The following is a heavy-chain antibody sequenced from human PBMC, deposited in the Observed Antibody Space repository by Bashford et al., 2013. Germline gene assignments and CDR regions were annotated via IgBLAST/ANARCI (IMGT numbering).Heavy chain of an antibody. D-gene: IGHD1-26*01. CDR3: ARGRGKLRTGYYYYGIDV. CDR1: GYTFTSYD. CDR2: MNPNSGNT. J-gene: IGHJ6*02. V-gene: IGHV1-8*01. Sequence: ASVKVSCKASGYTFTSYDINWVRQATGQGLEWMGWMNPNSGNTGYAQKFQGRVTMTRNTSISTAYMELSSLRSEDTAVYYCARGRGKLRTGYYYYGIDVWGQGTTVTVSS.